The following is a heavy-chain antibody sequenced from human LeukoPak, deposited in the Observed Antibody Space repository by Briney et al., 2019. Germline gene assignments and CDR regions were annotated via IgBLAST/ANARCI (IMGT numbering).Heavy chain of an antibody. CDR2: INPNSGGT. CDR3: ARGTTSSGWYPEYFQH. V-gene: IGHV1-2*02. D-gene: IGHD6-19*01. Sequence: GASVKVSCKASGYTFTGYYMHWVRQAPGQGLEWMGRINPNSGGTKYAQNFQGRVTMTRDTSISTAYMELSRLRSDDTAVYYCARGTTSSGWYPEYFQHWGQGTLVTVSS. J-gene: IGHJ1*01. CDR1: GYTFTGYY.